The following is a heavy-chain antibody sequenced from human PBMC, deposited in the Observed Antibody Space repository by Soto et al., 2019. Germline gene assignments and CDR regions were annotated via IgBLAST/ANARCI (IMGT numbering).Heavy chain of an antibody. Sequence: QVQLVESGGGVVQPGRSLRLSCAASGFTFSSYGMHWVRQAPGKGLEWVAVISYDGSNKYYADSVKGRFTTSRDNSKNTVYLQMHSLRADDTAVYYGANVLKLDTAMPMGYWGKGTLVTVSS. D-gene: IGHD5-18*01. CDR1: GFTFSSYG. V-gene: IGHV3-30*18. CDR3: ANVLKLDTAMPMGY. CDR2: ISYDGSNK. J-gene: IGHJ4*02.